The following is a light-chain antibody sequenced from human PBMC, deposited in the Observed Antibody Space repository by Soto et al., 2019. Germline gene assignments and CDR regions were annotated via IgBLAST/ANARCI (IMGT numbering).Light chain of an antibody. CDR3: QQYGSSPYT. CDR2: DVS. Sequence: EIVLTQSPATLSLSPGEGATLSCGASQGLGTTYLAWYQQKPGLAPRLLIYDVSTRATGIPDRFGGSGSGTEFTLTISRLEPEDFAVYYCQQYGSSPYTFGQGTKLEIK. CDR1: QGLGTTY. V-gene: IGKV3D-20*01. J-gene: IGKJ2*01.